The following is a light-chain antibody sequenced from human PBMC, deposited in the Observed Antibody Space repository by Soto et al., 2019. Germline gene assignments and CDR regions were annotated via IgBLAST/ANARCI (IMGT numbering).Light chain of an antibody. V-gene: IGLV1-40*01. CDR2: VNS. Sequence: QSVLTQPPSVSGAPGQRVTISCTGGRSNIGATYDVHWYRQLPGTAPKLLIYVNSNRPSGVPDRFSGSKSGTSASLAITGLQAEDEDEYYCQSYDSNLGGWVFGGGTKLTVL. J-gene: IGLJ3*02. CDR1: RSNIGATYD. CDR3: QSYDSNLGGWV.